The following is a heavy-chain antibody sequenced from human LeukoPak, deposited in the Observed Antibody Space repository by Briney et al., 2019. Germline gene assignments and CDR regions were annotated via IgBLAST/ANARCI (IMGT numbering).Heavy chain of an antibody. CDR3: ARDHTYYYDSSGLD. V-gene: IGHV3-53*01. CDR2: IYSGGST. Sequence: PGGSLRLSCAASGFTVSSNYMSWVRQAPGKGLEWVSVIYSGGSTYYADSVKGRFTISRDNSKNTLYLQMNSLRAEDTAVYYCARDHTYYYDSSGLDWGQGTLVTVSS. D-gene: IGHD3-22*01. CDR1: GFTVSSNY. J-gene: IGHJ4*02.